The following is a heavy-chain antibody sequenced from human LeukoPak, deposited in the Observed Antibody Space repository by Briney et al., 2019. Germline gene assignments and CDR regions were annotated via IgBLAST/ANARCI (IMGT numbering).Heavy chain of an antibody. D-gene: IGHD3-22*01. CDR2: ISAYNGNT. CDR3: ARDSYYYDSSGYYTHFDY. J-gene: IGHJ4*02. V-gene: IGHV1-18*01. CDR1: GYTFTSYG. Sequence: ASVKVSCKASGYTFTSYGISWVRQAPGQGLEWMGWISAYNGNTNYAQKLQGRVTMTTDTSTSTAYMELRSLRSDDTAVYYCARDSYYYDSSGYYTHFDYWGQGTLVTVSS.